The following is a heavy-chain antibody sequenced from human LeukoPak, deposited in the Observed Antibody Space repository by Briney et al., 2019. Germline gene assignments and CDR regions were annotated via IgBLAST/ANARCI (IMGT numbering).Heavy chain of an antibody. D-gene: IGHD3-16*02. Sequence: GRSLRLSCTASGFTFGDYAMSWVRQAPGKGLEWVGFIRSKAYGGTTGYAASVKGRFTISRDDSKSIAYLQMNSLKTEDTAVYYCTREERRLGELSLAYWGQGTLVTVSS. CDR1: GFTFGDYA. CDR2: IRSKAYGGTT. CDR3: TREERRLGELSLAY. J-gene: IGHJ4*02. V-gene: IGHV3-49*04.